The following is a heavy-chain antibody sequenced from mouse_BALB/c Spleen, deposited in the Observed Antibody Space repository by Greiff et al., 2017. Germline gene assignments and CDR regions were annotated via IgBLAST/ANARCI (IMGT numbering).Heavy chain of an antibody. CDR2: ISSGGGST. Sequence: EVQGVESGGGLVKPGGSLKLSCAASGFAFSSYDMSWVRQTPEKRLEWVAYISSGGGSTYYPDTVKGRFTISRDNAKNTLYLQMSSLKSEDTAMYYCARRKHWYFDVWGAGTTVTVSS. CDR1: GFAFSSYD. CDR3: ARRKHWYFDV. J-gene: IGHJ1*01. V-gene: IGHV5-12-1*01.